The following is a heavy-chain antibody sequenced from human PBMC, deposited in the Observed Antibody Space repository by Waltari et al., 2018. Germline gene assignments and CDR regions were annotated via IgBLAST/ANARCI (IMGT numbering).Heavy chain of an antibody. D-gene: IGHD6-19*01. CDR1: GGSISSSSYY. J-gene: IGHJ1*01. CDR3: ARHGDSSGWYSWDFQH. Sequence: SGGSISSSSYYWGWIRQPPGKGLEWIGSIYYSGSTYYNPSLKSRVTISVDTSKNQFSLKLSSVTAADTAVYYCARHGDSSGWYSWDFQHWGQGTLVTVSS. CDR2: IYYSGST. V-gene: IGHV4-39*01.